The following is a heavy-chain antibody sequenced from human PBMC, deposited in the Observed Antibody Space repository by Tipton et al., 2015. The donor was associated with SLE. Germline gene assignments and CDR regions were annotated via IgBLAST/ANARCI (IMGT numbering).Heavy chain of an antibody. CDR2: VFRGGST. V-gene: IGHV4-34*01. D-gene: IGHD2-2*01. CDR3: ARGCSSSTCEPFYFFGMDV. Sequence: TLSLTCSVYGDSLSGQYWSWIRQPPGKGLEWIGEVFRGGSTNYSPSIESRVTITVDMSKNQFSLRLISVTDADTAVYYCARGCSSSTCEPFYFFGMDVWGQGTTVTVSS. CDR1: GDSLSGQY. J-gene: IGHJ6*02.